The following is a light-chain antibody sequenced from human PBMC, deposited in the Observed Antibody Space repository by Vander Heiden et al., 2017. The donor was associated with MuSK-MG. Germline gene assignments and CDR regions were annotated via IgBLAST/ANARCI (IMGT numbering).Light chain of an antibody. CDR3: QEGVSRPHT. Sequence: DIQMTQSPSSLSASVGDRVTITCRASQTIRNFLNWYQQKPGRAPKRLISAASSLQSGVPSRFSGSGSGTDFTLTINSLQPEDFATYYCQEGVSRPHTFGGGTKVEIK. CDR1: QTIRNF. CDR2: AAS. V-gene: IGKV1-39*01. J-gene: IGKJ4*01.